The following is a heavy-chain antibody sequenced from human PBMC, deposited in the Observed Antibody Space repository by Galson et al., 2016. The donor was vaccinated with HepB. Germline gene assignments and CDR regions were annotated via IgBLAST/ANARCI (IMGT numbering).Heavy chain of an antibody. D-gene: IGHD2-21*01. V-gene: IGHV3-23*01. Sequence: SLRLSCAASGFTFSNYAMSWVRQAPGKGLEWVSAISGSADHTYYADSVKGRFTISRDNSKNTLYLQMNSLRVEDTAVYYCAKAKLVVGSAYEYWGQGTLVTVSS. CDR2: ISGSADHT. CDR1: GFTFSNYA. CDR3: AKAKLVVGSAYEY. J-gene: IGHJ4*02.